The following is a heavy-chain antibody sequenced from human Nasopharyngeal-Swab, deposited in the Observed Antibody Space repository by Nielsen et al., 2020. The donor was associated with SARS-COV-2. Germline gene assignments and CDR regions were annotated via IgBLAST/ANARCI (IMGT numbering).Heavy chain of an antibody. CDR3: ARVRFVGELIDAFDI. CDR2: ISSSSSYI. Sequence: GESLKISCAASGFTFSSYSMNWVCQAPGKGLEWVSSISSSSSYIYYADSVKGRFTISRDNAKNSLYPQMNSLRAEDTAVYYCARVRFVGELIDAFDIWGQGTMVTVSS. CDR1: GFTFSSYS. V-gene: IGHV3-21*01. D-gene: IGHD1-26*01. J-gene: IGHJ3*02.